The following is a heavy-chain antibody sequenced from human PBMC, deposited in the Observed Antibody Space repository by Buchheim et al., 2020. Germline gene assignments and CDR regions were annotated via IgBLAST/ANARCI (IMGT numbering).Heavy chain of an antibody. CDR3: AREGITMVQGVTYYFDY. J-gene: IGHJ4*02. V-gene: IGHV4-61*02. Sequence: QVQLQESGPGLVKPSQTPSLTCTVSGGSISSGSYYWSWIRQPAGKGLEWIGRIYTSGSTNYNPSLKSRVTISVDTSKNQFSLKLSSVTAADTAVYYCAREGITMVQGVTYYFDYWGQGTL. CDR1: GGSISSGSYY. D-gene: IGHD3-10*01. CDR2: IYTSGST.